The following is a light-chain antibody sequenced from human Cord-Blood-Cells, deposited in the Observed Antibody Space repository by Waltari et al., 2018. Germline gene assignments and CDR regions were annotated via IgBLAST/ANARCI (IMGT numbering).Light chain of an antibody. CDR2: GAS. CDR3: QQYCSSPRWT. V-gene: IGKV3-20*01. J-gene: IGKJ1*01. CDR1: QSVSSSY. Sequence: IVLTQSPGTLSLSPGARATLSCRASQSVSSSYLAWYQQKPGQAPRLLIYGASSRATGIPDRFSGSVSGTDFTLTISRLEPEDLAVYYCQQYCSSPRWTFGQGTKVEIK.